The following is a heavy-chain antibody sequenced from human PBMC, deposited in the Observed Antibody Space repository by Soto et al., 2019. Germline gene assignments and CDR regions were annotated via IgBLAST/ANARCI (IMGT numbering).Heavy chain of an antibody. V-gene: IGHV4-59*11. CDR3: ARVGATVTSQAVGFDH. Sequence: QVQLQESGPGLVRPSETLSLTCTVSGGSISSHYWSWVRQPPGKGLEWIGYLYYTGSTNYNASLKSQVTMSLDTSKNQFSLLLTSVTAADTAVYYCARVGATVTSQAVGFDHWGQGILVTVSS. CDR2: LYYTGST. D-gene: IGHD4-17*01. CDR1: GGSISSHY. J-gene: IGHJ4*02.